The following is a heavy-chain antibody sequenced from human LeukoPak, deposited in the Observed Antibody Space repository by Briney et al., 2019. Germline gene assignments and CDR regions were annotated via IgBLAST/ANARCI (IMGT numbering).Heavy chain of an antibody. J-gene: IGHJ2*01. CDR3: ARGSLWSFDL. V-gene: IGHV3-21*01. CDR1: GFTFSSYS. CDR2: ITSSSSYI. Sequence: PGGSLRLSCAASGFTFSSYSMDWVRQAPGKGLEWVSSITSSSSYIFYADSVKGRFTVSRDNAKNSLYLQMNSLRAEDTAVYYCARGSLWSFDLWGRGTLVTVSS.